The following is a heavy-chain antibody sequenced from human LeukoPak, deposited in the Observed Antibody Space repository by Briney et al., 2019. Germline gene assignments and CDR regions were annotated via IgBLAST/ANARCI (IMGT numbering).Heavy chain of an antibody. CDR2: IIPILGIA. J-gene: IGHJ4*02. Sequence: ASVKVSCKASGGTFSSYAISWVRQAPGQGLEWMGRIIPILGIANYAQKFQGRVTITADKSTSTAYMELSSLRSEDTAVYSCARGDYGSFDYWGQGTLVTVSS. V-gene: IGHV1-69*04. CDR1: GGTFSSYA. D-gene: IGHD3-10*01. CDR3: ARGDYGSFDY.